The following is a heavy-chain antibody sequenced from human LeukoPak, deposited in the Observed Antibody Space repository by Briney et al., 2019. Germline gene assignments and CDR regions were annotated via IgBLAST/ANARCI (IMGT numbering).Heavy chain of an antibody. CDR1: GFTFSSYW. CDR2: INTDGGSL. D-gene: IGHD3-22*01. J-gene: IGHJ4*02. CDR3: ARRINYYDSSGYYYVRFFDS. Sequence: GGSLRLSCAASGFTFSSYWMYWVRQAPGKGPVWVARINTDGGSLNYADSVKGRFTISRDNAKNTLYLQMNSLGAEDTAVYYCARRINYYDSSGYYYVRFFDSWGQGTLVAVSS. V-gene: IGHV3-74*01.